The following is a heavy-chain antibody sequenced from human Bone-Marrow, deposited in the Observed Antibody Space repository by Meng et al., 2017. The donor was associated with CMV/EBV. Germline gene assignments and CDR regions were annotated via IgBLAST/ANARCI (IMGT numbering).Heavy chain of an antibody. Sequence: GESLKISCVASGFIFSDYWMSWVRQAPGKGLEWVANIQQDGSTKNYVGSVKGRFTISRDNLRNPVYLQMNSLRDEDSAVYYCARAIGLGYWGQGTMVTVSS. D-gene: IGHD6-19*01. CDR3: ARAIGLGY. J-gene: IGHJ4*02. V-gene: IGHV3-7*01. CDR1: GFIFSDYW. CDR2: IQQDGSTK.